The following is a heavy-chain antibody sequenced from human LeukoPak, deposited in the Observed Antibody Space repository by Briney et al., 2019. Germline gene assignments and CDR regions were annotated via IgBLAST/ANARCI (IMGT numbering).Heavy chain of an antibody. CDR2: IYTSGST. J-gene: IGHJ5*02. V-gene: IGHV4-61*02. CDR1: GGSISSGSYY. Sequence: PSETLSLTCTVSGGSISSGSYYWSWIRQPAGKGLEYIGRIYTSGSTNYNPSLKSRVTISVDTSKNQFSLKLSSVTAADTAVYYCARGGDDSSGYYFNWFDPWGQGTLVTVSS. D-gene: IGHD3-22*01. CDR3: ARGGDDSSGYYFNWFDP.